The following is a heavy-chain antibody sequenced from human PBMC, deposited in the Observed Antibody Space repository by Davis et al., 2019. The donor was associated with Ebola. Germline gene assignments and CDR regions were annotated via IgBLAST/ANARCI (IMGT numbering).Heavy chain of an antibody. V-gene: IGHV3-33*08. CDR2: IWYDGSNK. J-gene: IGHJ6*02. CDR3: ARDSGYEVLAAYGMDV. D-gene: IGHD5-12*01. CDR1: GFTFSSYA. Sequence: GGSLRLSCAASGFTFSSYAMSWVRQAPGKGLEWVAVIWYDGSNKYYADSVKGRFTISRDNSKNTLYLQMNSLRAEDTAVYYCARDSGYEVLAAYGMDVWGQGTTVTVSS.